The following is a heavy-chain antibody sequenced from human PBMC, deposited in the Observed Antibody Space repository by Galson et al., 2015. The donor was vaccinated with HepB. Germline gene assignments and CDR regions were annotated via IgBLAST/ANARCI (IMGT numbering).Heavy chain of an antibody. J-gene: IGHJ3*02. D-gene: IGHD1-1*01. CDR1: GGSISSGTYY. CDR3: ARYAGAFDI. CDR2: IYTSGST. V-gene: IGHV4-61*02. Sequence: TLSLTCTVSGGSISSGTYYWYWIRQPAGKGLEWIGLIYTSGSTNYNPSLKSRVSMSIDTSKNQFSLKLTSVTAADTAVYYCARYAGAFDIWGQGTMVTVSS.